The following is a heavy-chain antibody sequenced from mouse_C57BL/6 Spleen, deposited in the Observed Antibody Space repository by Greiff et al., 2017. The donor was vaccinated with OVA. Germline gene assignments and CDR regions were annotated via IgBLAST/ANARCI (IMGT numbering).Heavy chain of an antibody. CDR1: GYAFSSSW. CDR2: IYPGGGDT. CDR3: ARMGGWYFDV. Sequence: QVQLQQSGPELVKPGASVKISCKASGYAFSSSWMNWVKQRPGQGLEWIGRIYPGGGDTNYNGKFKGKATLTADKSSSTAYMQLSSLTSEDSAVYFCARMGGWYFDVWGTGTTVTVSS. V-gene: IGHV1-82*01. J-gene: IGHJ1*03.